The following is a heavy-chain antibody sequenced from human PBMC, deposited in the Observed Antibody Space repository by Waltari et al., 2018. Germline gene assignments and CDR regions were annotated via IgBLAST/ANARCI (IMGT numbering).Heavy chain of an antibody. CDR2: ISAYNGNT. J-gene: IGHJ4*02. D-gene: IGHD3-22*01. Sequence: QVQLVQSGAEVKKPGASVKVSCKASGYTFTSYGISWVRQAPGQGLEWMGWISAYNGNTNYAQKLQGRVTMTTATSTRTAYMELRSLRSDDTAVYYCARVPHYYDSSGYHFDYWGQGTLVTVSS. CDR3: ARVPHYYDSSGYHFDY. CDR1: GYTFTSYG. V-gene: IGHV1-18*01.